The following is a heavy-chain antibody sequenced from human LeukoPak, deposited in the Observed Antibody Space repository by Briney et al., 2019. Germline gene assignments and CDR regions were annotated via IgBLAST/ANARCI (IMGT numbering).Heavy chain of an antibody. CDR2: IEKDGGEK. CDR3: ARAGLGYSYGYRYFYYAMDV. J-gene: IGHJ6*02. CDR1: GFTFSSYW. Sequence: GGSLRLSCAASGFTFSSYWMSWVRQVPGKELEWVAIIEKDGGEKYYVDSVRGRSTISRDNAENSLYLQVNSLRVGDTAVYYCARAGLGYSYGYRYFYYAMDVWGQGITVTVSS. D-gene: IGHD5-18*01. V-gene: IGHV3-7*04.